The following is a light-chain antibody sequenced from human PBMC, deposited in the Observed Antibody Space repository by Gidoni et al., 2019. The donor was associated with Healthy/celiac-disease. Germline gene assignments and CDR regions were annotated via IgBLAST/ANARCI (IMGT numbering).Light chain of an antibody. CDR3: QQYYSTPLT. V-gene: IGKV4-1*01. CDR2: WAS. J-gene: IGKJ4*01. Sequence: DIVITQSPYSLAVSLGERATIHCKSSQSVLYSSNNKNYLAWYQQKPGQPPKLLIYWASTRECGVPDRFSGSGSGTDFTLTISSLQAEDVAVYYCQQYYSTPLTFGGGTKVEIK. CDR1: QSVLYSSNNKNY.